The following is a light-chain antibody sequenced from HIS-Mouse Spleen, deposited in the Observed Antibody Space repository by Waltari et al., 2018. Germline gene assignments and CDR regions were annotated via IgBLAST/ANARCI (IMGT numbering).Light chain of an antibody. J-gene: IGLJ1*01. CDR2: DVS. CDR1: SSDVGGYNY. V-gene: IGLV2-11*01. CDR3: CSYAGSYRV. Sequence: QSALTQPRSVSGSPGQSVTISCTGTSSDVGGYNYVSWYQHPGKAPKLMIYDVSKRPSGVPDRFSGSKSGNTASLTISGLQAEDEADYYCCSYAGSYRVFGTGTKVTVL.